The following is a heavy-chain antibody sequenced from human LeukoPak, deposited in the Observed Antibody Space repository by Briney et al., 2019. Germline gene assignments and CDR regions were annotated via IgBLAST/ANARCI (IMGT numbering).Heavy chain of an antibody. CDR1: GGSISSYY. J-gene: IGHJ6*02. CDR3: ARKGPVSLYYYYYGMDV. CDR2: IYYSGST. Sequence: SETLSLTCTVSGGSISSYYWSWIRQPPGKGLEWIGYIYYSGSTNYNPSLKSRVTISVDTSKNQFSLKLSSVTAADTAVYYCARKGPVSLYYYYYGMDVWGQGTTVTVSS. V-gene: IGHV4-59*08. D-gene: IGHD1-20*01.